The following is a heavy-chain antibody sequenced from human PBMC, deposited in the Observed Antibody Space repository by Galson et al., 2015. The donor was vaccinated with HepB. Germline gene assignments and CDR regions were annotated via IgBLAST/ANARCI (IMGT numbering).Heavy chain of an antibody. V-gene: IGHV3-23*01. J-gene: IGHJ5*02. CDR2: INGSGTTR. Sequence: SLRLSCAGSGFIFRNHDMAWVRQAPGKGLEWVSGINGSGTTRYYSDAVKGRFSISRDNSKDTVFLQMDNLRAEDTAVYYCVKEGSWFGGDWFDPWGQGALVTVS. D-gene: IGHD3-16*01. CDR1: GFIFRNHD. CDR3: VKEGSWFGGDWFDP.